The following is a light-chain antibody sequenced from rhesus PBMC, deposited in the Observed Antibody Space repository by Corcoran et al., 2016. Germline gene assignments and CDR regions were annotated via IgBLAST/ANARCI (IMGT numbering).Light chain of an antibody. V-gene: IGKV1-36*02. CDR2: AAS. J-gene: IGKJ3*01. CDR3: LQGYSTPPT. CDR1: QGISDY. Sequence: DIQMTQSPSSLSASVGDRVTITCRASQGISDYLSWYHQKPGKPPKRLIYAASSLESGVPSRFSGSGSGTVFTLTISSLQPEHFAAYYCLQGYSTPPTFGPGTTLDIK.